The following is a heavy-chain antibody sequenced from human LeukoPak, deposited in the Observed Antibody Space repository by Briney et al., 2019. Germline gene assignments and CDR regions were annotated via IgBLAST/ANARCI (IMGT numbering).Heavy chain of an antibody. CDR1: GASISSYY. V-gene: IGHV4-59*01. J-gene: IGHJ6*02. Sequence: SETLSLTCTVSGASISSYYWSWIRQPPGKGLEWIGYIYYNGRTNYNPSLKSRVTISLDTSKNQFSLKLSSVTAADTAVYYCARDRHYYDSSGYLLYGMDVWGQGTTVTVSS. CDR3: ARDRHYYDSSGYLLYGMDV. D-gene: IGHD3-22*01. CDR2: IYYNGRT.